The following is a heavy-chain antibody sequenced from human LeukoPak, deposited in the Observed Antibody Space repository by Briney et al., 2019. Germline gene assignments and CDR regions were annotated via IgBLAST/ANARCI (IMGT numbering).Heavy chain of an antibody. J-gene: IGHJ4*02. CDR3: AIRTSGNY. V-gene: IGHV3-7*01. CDR2: MDPTGSQK. D-gene: IGHD3-10*01. Sequence: GGSLRLSCADSQFTFNGSWMNWVRQAPGKGLEWVANMDPTGSQKRYVDPVKGRFTISKDNPGTSLYLDMHSLRAEDTAIYYCAIRTSGNYWGQGTLVTVSS. CDR1: QFTFNGSW.